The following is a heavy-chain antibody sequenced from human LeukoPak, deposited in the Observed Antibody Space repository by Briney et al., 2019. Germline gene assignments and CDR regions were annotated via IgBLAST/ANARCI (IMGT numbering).Heavy chain of an antibody. CDR1: GGSVSPYY. V-gene: IGHV4-59*02. J-gene: IGHJ4*02. CDR2: IYYRGPT. D-gene: IGHD2-15*01. CDR3: ARDRASAGGFDY. Sequence: SETRSLTCSVSGGSVSPYYWSWIRQPPGKGLEWIGYIYYRGPTNYHPSLQSRVTISVATSKNQFSLKLSSVTAADTALYYCARDRASAGGFDYWGQGTLVTVSS.